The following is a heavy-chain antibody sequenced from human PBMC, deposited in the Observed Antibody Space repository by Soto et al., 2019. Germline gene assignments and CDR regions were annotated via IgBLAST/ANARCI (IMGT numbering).Heavy chain of an antibody. J-gene: IGHJ4*02. CDR3: AKVPVGATGRFDY. Sequence: EVQLLESGGGLVQPGGSLRLSCAGSGFTFSNYAMGWVRQAPGKGLAWVSAISGSGGSNYYADSVKGRFTISRDNSKNTLYLQMNSLRAEDTALYYCAKVPVGATGRFDYWGQGTLVTVSS. D-gene: IGHD1-26*01. CDR1: GFTFSNYA. CDR2: ISGSGGSN. V-gene: IGHV3-23*01.